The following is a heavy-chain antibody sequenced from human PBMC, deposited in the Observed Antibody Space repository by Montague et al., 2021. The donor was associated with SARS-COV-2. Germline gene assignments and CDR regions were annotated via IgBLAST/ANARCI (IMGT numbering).Heavy chain of an antibody. CDR3: ARDNPSSRRLPMTKGDYYYGMDV. J-gene: IGHJ6*02. CDR1: GGSISNYY. V-gene: IGHV4-59*01. D-gene: IGHD2/OR15-2a*01. Sequence: SETLSLTCTVSGGSISNYYWSWIRQPPGKGLEWIGYISSSGSTNXNPSLKSRVTISVDTSKIQFPLRLSSVTSADTAVYYCARDNPSSRRLPMTKGDYYYGMDVWGQGTTVTVSS. CDR2: ISSSGST.